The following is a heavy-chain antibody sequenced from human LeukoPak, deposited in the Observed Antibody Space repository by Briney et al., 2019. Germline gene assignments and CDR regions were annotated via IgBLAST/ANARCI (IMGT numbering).Heavy chain of an antibody. CDR1: GGSISSGGYS. Sequence: SETLSLTCAVSGGSISSGGYSWSWIRQPPGKGLEWIGYIYHSGSTYYNPSLKSRVTISVDRSKNQFSLKLSSVTAADTAVYYCARVDVDTAMVFDYWGQGTLVTVSS. CDR3: ARVDVDTAMVFDY. D-gene: IGHD5-18*01. CDR2: IYHSGST. V-gene: IGHV4-30-2*01. J-gene: IGHJ4*02.